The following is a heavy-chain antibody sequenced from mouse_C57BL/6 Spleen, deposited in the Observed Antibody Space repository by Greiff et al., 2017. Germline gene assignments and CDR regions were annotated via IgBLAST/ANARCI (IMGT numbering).Heavy chain of an antibody. J-gene: IGHJ1*03. Sequence: EVKLEESEGGLVQPGSSMKLSCTASGFTFSDYYMAWVRQVPEKGLEWVANINYDGSSTYYLDTLKSRFIISRDNAKNTLYLQMSSLKSEDTATYYCAREYYDYDEWYFDGWGTGTTVTVSS. D-gene: IGHD2-4*01. V-gene: IGHV5-16*01. CDR3: AREYYDYDEWYFDG. CDR1: GFTFSDYY. CDR2: INYDGSST.